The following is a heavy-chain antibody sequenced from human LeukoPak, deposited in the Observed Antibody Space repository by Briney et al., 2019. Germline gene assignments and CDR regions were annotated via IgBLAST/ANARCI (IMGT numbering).Heavy chain of an antibody. D-gene: IGHD3-16*01. CDR3: PRLNDYAFDP. J-gene: IGHJ5*02. CDR2: IYPGDSDT. Sequence: AESLKISCKGSGYSFTSYWIGWVRQMPRKGLGWMGGIYPGDSDTRYSLSFQGQVTISADKSISTAYLQWSSLKASDTAMYYCPRLNDYAFDPWGQGTLVTVSS. V-gene: IGHV5-51*01. CDR1: GYSFTSYW.